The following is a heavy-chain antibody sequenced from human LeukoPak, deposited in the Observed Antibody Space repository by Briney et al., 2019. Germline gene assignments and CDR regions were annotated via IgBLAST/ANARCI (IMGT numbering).Heavy chain of an antibody. Sequence: GGSLRLSCAASGFTFSGYSMNWVRQAPGKGLEWVSSISSSSSYIYYADSMKGRFTVSRDNARNSVYLQMNSLRVEDTAVYYCVRGRYNYGYIFGYWGQGTLVTVSS. CDR1: GFTFSGYS. D-gene: IGHD5-18*01. CDR2: ISSSSSYI. V-gene: IGHV3-21*01. J-gene: IGHJ4*02. CDR3: VRGRYNYGYIFGY.